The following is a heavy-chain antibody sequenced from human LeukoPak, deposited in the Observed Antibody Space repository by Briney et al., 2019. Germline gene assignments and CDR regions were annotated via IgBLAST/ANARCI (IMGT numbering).Heavy chain of an antibody. D-gene: IGHD3-10*01. V-gene: IGHV1-2*02. CDR2: INPNSGGT. Sequence: ASVKVSCKASGYTFTGYYMHWVRQAPGQGLEWMGWINPNSGGTNYAQKFQGRVTMTRDTSISTAYMELSRLRSDDTAVYYCARDMPITMVRGVINWFDPWGQGTLVTVSS. CDR1: GYTFTGYY. CDR3: ARDMPITMVRGVINWFDP. J-gene: IGHJ5*02.